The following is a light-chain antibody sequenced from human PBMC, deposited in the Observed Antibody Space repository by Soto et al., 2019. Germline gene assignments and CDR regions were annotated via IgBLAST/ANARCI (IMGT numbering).Light chain of an antibody. V-gene: IGLV1-51*02. Sequence: QSVLTQPPSVSAAPGQNVTISCSGSSSNIGMTSVSWYQQLPEAAPKLLIHENYKRPSGIPDRFSGSKSGTSATLGITGLQPGDEADYSCGTWDSSLSRDVFGTGTKVTVL. CDR2: ENY. J-gene: IGLJ1*01. CDR3: GTWDSSLSRDV. CDR1: SSNIGMTS.